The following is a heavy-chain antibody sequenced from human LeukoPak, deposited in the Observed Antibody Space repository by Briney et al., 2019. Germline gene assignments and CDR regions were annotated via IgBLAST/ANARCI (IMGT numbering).Heavy chain of an antibody. CDR3: ARPKASYGDSYWYFDL. V-gene: IGHV4-31*03. D-gene: IGHD4-17*01. CDR2: IYYSGST. CDR1: GGSISSGGYY. J-gene: IGHJ2*01. Sequence: PSQTLSLTCTVSGGSISSGGYYWSWIRQHPGKGLEWIGNIYYSGSTNYNPSLKSRVTISVDTSKNQFSLKLSSVTAADTAVYYCARPKASYGDSYWYFDLWGRGTLVTVSS.